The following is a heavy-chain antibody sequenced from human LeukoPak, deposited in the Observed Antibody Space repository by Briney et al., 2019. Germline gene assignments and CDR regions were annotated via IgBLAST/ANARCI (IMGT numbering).Heavy chain of an antibody. CDR1: GFTFSSYW. D-gene: IGHD3-10*01. Sequence: GGSLRLSCAASGFTFSSYWMSWVRQAPGKGLEWVSRINSDGSSTSYADSVKGRFTISRDNAKNTLYLQMNSLRAEDTAVYYCARDLMRYYYGSGSSDYWGQGTLVTVSS. V-gene: IGHV3-74*01. J-gene: IGHJ4*02. CDR2: INSDGSST. CDR3: ARDLMRYYYGSGSSDY.